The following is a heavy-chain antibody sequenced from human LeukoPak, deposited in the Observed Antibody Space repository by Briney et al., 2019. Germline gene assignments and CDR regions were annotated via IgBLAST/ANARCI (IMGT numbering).Heavy chain of an antibody. CDR1: GFTFSSYA. CDR2: ISVSGGST. CDR3: AKYGRSGYSSGMDV. V-gene: IGHV3-23*01. D-gene: IGHD2-15*01. Sequence: GGSLRLSCAASGFTFSSYAMTWVRQAPGKGLEWVSTISVSGGSTYYADSVKGRFTISRDNSKNTLYLQMNSLRAEDTAVHYCAKYGRSGYSSGMDVWGQGTTVTVSS. J-gene: IGHJ6*02.